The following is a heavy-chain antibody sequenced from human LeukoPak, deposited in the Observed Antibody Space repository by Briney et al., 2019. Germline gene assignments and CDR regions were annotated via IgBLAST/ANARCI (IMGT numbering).Heavy chain of an antibody. CDR2: IYYSGST. D-gene: IGHD1-26*01. CDR3: ARQGGSYPAAFDY. Sequence: PSETLSLTCTVSVGSIRSSSYYWGWVRQPPGEGLEWIGSIYYSGSTYYNPSLKSRVTISVDTSKNQFSLKLSSVTAADTAVYYCARQGGSYPAAFDYWGQGTLVTVSS. V-gene: IGHV4-39*01. CDR1: VGSIRSSSYY. J-gene: IGHJ4*02.